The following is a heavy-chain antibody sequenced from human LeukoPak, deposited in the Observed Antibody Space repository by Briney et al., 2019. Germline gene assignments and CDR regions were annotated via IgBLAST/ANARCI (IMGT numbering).Heavy chain of an antibody. J-gene: IGHJ4*02. CDR3: ARAFRYYYDGPYYFDY. Sequence: PSETLSLTCAVSGGSISSSNWWSWVRQPPGKGLEWIGEIYHSGSTNYNPSLKSRVTISVDKSKNQFSLKLSSVTAADTAVYYCARAFRYYYDGPYYFDYWGQGTLVTVSS. V-gene: IGHV4-4*02. D-gene: IGHD3-22*01. CDR2: IYHSGST. CDR1: GGSISSSNW.